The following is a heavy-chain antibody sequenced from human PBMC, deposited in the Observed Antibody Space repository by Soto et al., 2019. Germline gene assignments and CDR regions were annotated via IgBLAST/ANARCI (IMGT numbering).Heavy chain of an antibody. CDR2: IKQDGSEK. V-gene: IGHV3-7*01. CDR3: AREMELRFLEWLFRSSGANDY. CDR1: GFTFSSYW. Sequence: GGSLRLSCAASGFTFSSYWMSWVRQAPGKGLEWVANIKQDGSEKYYVDSVKGRFTISRDNAKNSLYLQMNSLRAEDTAVYYCAREMELRFLEWLFRSSGANDYWGQGTLVTVSS. J-gene: IGHJ4*02. D-gene: IGHD3-3*01.